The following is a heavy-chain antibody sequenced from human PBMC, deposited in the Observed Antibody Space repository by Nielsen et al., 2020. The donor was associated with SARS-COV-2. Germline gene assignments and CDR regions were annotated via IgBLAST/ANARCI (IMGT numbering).Heavy chain of an antibody. CDR2: IYYSGST. Sequence: SETLSLTCTVSGGSISSGGYYWSWIRQHPGKGLEWIGYIYYSGSTYYNPSLKSRVTISVDTSKNQFSLKLSSVTAADTAVYYCARGEAGYMVAFDIWGQGTMVTVSS. CDR3: ARGEAGYMVAFDI. CDR1: GGSISSGGYY. D-gene: IGHD5-18*01. J-gene: IGHJ3*02. V-gene: IGHV4-31*03.